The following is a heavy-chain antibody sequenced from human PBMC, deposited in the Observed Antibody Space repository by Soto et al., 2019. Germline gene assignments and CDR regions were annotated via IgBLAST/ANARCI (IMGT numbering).Heavy chain of an antibody. CDR3: ASRVVVVAATSWFDP. CDR2: INHSGST. V-gene: IGHV4-34*01. Sequence: SETLSLTCGVYGGSFGGYYGSWIRQPPGKGLEWIGEINHSGSTNYNPSLKSRVTISVDTSKNQFSLKLSSVTAADTAVYYCASRVVVVAATSWFDPWGQGTLVTVSS. CDR1: GGSFGGYY. D-gene: IGHD2-15*01. J-gene: IGHJ5*02.